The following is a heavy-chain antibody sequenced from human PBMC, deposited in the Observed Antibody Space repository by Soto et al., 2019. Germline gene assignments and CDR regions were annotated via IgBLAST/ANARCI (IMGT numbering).Heavy chain of an antibody. J-gene: IGHJ4*02. D-gene: IGHD3-10*01. CDR2: ISYDRSNK. V-gene: IGHV3-30*18. CDR3: AKRLLGVWFGELLLNSPASVAFDY. Sequence: PGGSLRLSCAASGFTFSSYGMHWVSQDPGKGLEWVAVISYDRSNKYYADSVKGRFTISRDNSKNTLYLQMNSLRAEDTAVYYCAKRLLGVWFGELLLNSPASVAFDYWGQGVLVTVSS. CDR1: GFTFSSYG.